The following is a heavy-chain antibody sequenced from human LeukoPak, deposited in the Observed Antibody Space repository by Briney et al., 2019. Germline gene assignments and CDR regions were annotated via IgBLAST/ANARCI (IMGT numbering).Heavy chain of an antibody. J-gene: IGHJ5*02. CDR2: INPNSGGT. D-gene: IGHD2-15*01. Sequence: ASMKVSCKASGYTFTGYYMHWVRQAPGQGLEWMGRINPNSGGTNYAQKFQGRVTMTRDTSISTAYMELSRLGSDDTAVYYCARDKAVVAATFWFDPWGQGTLVTVSS. V-gene: IGHV1-2*06. CDR3: ARDKAVVAATFWFDP. CDR1: GYTFTGYY.